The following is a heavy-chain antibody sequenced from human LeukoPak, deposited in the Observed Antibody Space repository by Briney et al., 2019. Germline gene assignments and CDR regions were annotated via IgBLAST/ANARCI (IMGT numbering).Heavy chain of an antibody. D-gene: IGHD3-22*01. CDR3: AKSRGVMIVVVITHTFDY. CDR2: ISGSGGST. V-gene: IGHV3-23*01. CDR1: GFTFSSYA. J-gene: IGHJ4*02. Sequence: GGSLRLSCAASGFTFSSYAMSWVRQAPGKGLEWVSAISGSGGSTYYADSVKGRFTISRDNSKNTLYLQMNSLRAEGTAVYYCAKSRGVMIVVVITHTFDYWGQGTLVTVSS.